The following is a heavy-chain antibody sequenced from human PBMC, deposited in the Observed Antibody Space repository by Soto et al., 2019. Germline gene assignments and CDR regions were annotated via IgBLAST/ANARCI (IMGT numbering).Heavy chain of an antibody. J-gene: IGHJ4*02. CDR1: GGSFSGYY. Sequence: SETLSLTCAVYGGSFSGYYWSWIRQPPGKGLEWIGYIYHSGSTNYNPSLKSRVTISVDTSKNQFSLKLSSVTAADTAVYYCAREGGSYYYDSSGYYGYWGQGTLVTVSS. V-gene: IGHV4-34*01. CDR2: IYHSGST. D-gene: IGHD3-22*01. CDR3: AREGGSYYYDSSGYYGY.